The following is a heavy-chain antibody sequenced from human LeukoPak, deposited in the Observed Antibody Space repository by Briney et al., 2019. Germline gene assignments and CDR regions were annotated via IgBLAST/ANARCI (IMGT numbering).Heavy chain of an antibody. V-gene: IGHV4-39*01. CDR3: ARTPQDLWFGELYFDY. Sequence: PSETLSLTCTVSGGSISSSSYYWGWIRQPPGKGLEWIGSIYYSGSTYYNPSLKSRVTISVDTSKNQFSLKLSSVTAADTAVYYCARTPQDLWFGELYFDYWGQGTLVTVSS. D-gene: IGHD3-10*01. CDR2: IYYSGST. J-gene: IGHJ4*02. CDR1: GGSISSSSYY.